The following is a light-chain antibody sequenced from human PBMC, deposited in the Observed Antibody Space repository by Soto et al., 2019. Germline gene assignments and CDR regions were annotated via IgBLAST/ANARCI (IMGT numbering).Light chain of an antibody. J-gene: IGKJ2*01. CDR3: QQYNHWPVA. Sequence: ERLMTQSPATLSVSPGERATLSCRASQSVRGNLAWYQQKPGQAPRLLIYAASTRATGIPARFSGSGSGTEFTLTISSLQSEDFALYYCQQYNHWPVAFGQGTKLEIK. CDR2: AAS. CDR1: QSVRGN. V-gene: IGKV3-15*01.